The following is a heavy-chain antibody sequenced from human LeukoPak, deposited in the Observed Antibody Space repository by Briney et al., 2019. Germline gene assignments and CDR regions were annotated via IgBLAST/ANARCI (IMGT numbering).Heavy chain of an antibody. Sequence: SETLSLTCTVSGGSISSYYWSWIRQPPGKGLEWIGYIYYSGSTNYNPSLKSRVTISVDKSKNQFSLKLSSVTAADTAVYYCARVRIAVAGPIDYWGQGTLVTVSS. CDR1: GGSISSYY. J-gene: IGHJ4*02. V-gene: IGHV4-59*12. CDR3: ARVRIAVAGPIDY. D-gene: IGHD6-19*01. CDR2: IYYSGST.